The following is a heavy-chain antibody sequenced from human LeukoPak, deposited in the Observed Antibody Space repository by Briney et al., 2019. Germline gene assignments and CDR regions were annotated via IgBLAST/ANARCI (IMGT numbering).Heavy chain of an antibody. D-gene: IGHD6-13*01. Sequence: GGSLRLSCAASGSTFSRYWMTWVRQAPGKGLEWVANIKQDGSGKYYVDSVKGRFTISRDNAKNSLYLQMNSLRAEDTAVYYCARDHGSWYYFDFWGQGTLVTVSS. CDR2: IKQDGSGK. V-gene: IGHV3-7*01. J-gene: IGHJ4*02. CDR1: GSTFSRYW. CDR3: ARDHGSWYYFDF.